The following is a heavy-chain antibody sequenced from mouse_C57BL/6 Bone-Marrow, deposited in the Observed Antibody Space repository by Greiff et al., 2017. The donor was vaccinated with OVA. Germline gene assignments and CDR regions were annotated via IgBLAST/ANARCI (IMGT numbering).Heavy chain of an antibody. V-gene: IGHV6-3*01. J-gene: IGHJ1*03. Sequence: LQQSGGGLVQPGGSMKLSCVASGFTFSNYWMNWVRQSPEKGLEWVAQIRLKSDNYATHYAESVKGRFTISRDDSKSSVYLQMNNLRAEDTGIYYCTAGNWYFDVWGTGTTVTVSS. CDR2: IRLKSDNYAT. CDR1: GFTFSNYW. CDR3: TAGNWYFDV.